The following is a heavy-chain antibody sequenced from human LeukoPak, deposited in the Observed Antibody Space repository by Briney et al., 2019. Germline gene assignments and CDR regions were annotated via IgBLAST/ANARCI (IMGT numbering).Heavy chain of an antibody. J-gene: IGHJ4*02. CDR1: GGSITSSSYY. Sequence: PSETLSLTCTVSGGSITSSSYYWGWIRQPPGKGLEWIGSIYYSGSTYYNPSLNSRVTISVDTSKNQFSVKLTSVTAADAAVYFCARRNNWGRFFDYWGQGTLVTVSS. CDR3: ARRNNWGRFFDY. V-gene: IGHV4-39*01. CDR2: IYYSGST. D-gene: IGHD7-27*01.